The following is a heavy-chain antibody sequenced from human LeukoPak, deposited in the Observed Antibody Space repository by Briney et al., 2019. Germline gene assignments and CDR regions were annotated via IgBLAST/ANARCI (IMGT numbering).Heavy chain of an antibody. V-gene: IGHV3-23*01. Sequence: GGSLRLSCAASGLSFSSFAMSWVRQGPARGLEWVSSIRGNGETFYADSVKGRFTLSNDSSRNTVYFQLDNLRVEDTAVYYCAKEKLHSVYYFDNWGQGTLVTVSS. J-gene: IGHJ4*02. CDR1: GLSFSSFA. CDR3: AKEKLHSVYYFDN. CDR2: IRGNGET.